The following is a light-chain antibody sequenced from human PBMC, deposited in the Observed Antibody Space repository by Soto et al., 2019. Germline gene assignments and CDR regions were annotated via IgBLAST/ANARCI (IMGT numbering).Light chain of an antibody. CDR1: QSVPSNF. CDR2: DVS. CDR3: QQYDSSWT. V-gene: IGKV3-20*01. Sequence: EIVLTQSPGTLSLSPGERATLYCRASQSVPSNFLAWSQQRPGQAPTLLIYDVSRRAAGIPDRFSGSGSGTDFTLTSSRLEPEDFAVYYCQQYDSSWTFGQGTKVEIK. J-gene: IGKJ1*01.